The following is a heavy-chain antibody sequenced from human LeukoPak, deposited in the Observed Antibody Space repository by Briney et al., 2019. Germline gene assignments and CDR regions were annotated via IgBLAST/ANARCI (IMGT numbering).Heavy chain of an antibody. Sequence: SETLSLTCTVSGGSISSYYWSWIRQPPGKGLEWIGYIYYSGSTNYNPSLKSRVTISVDTSKNQFSLKLSSVTAADTAVYYCARDYGDTFLRWFDPWGQGTLVTVSS. D-gene: IGHD4-17*01. CDR1: GGSISSYY. V-gene: IGHV4-59*01. CDR3: ARDYGDTFLRWFDP. J-gene: IGHJ5*02. CDR2: IYYSGST.